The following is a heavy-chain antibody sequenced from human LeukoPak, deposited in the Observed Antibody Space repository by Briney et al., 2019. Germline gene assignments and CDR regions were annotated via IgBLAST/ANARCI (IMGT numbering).Heavy chain of an antibody. Sequence: GGSLRLSCAASGFTFSSYAMSWVRQAPGKGLVGVSAISGSGGSTYYADSVKGRFTISRDNSKNTLYLQMNSLRAEDTAVYYCAKDLSLPRFDPWGQGTLVTVSS. CDR2: ISGSGGST. D-gene: IGHD2/OR15-2a*01. V-gene: IGHV3-23*01. CDR3: AKDLSLPRFDP. CDR1: GFTFSSYA. J-gene: IGHJ5*02.